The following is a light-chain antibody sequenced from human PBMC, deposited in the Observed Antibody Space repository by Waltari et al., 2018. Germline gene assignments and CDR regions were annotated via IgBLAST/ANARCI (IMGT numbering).Light chain of an antibody. CDR1: QGVGRY. V-gene: IGKV3-20*01. CDR2: DAA. J-gene: IGKJ1*01. Sequence: DIVLTQSQGTLPLPPGARATLSCSASQGVGRYLAWYQQKPGQAPRLLIYDAATRATGIPDRFSGSGSGRDFSLTISRLEPEDFAVYYCQKYVNLPATFGQGTKVEIK. CDR3: QKYVNLPAT.